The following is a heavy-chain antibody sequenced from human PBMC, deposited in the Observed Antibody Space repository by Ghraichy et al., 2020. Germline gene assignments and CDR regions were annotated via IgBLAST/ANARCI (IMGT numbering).Heavy chain of an antibody. CDR1: GFTFSSYA. Sequence: ESLNISCAASGFTFSSYAMSWVRQAPGKGLEWVSAISGSGGSTYYADSVRGRFTISRDNSKNTLYLQMNSLRAEDTAVYYCAKGGASLYYYNAMDVWGQGTTVTVSS. CDR2: ISGSGGST. V-gene: IGHV3-23*01. J-gene: IGHJ6*02. CDR3: AKGGASLYYYNAMDV.